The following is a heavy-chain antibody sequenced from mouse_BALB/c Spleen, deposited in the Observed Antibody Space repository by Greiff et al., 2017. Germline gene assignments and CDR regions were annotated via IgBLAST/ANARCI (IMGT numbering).Heavy chain of an antibody. V-gene: IGHV2-9*02. Sequence: VKLMESGPGLVAPSQSLSITCTVSGFSLTSYGVHWVRQPPGKGLEWLGVIWAGGSTNYNSALMSRLSISKDNSKSQVFLKMNSLQTDDTAMYYCARDWGYLYAMDYWGQGTSVTVSS. D-gene: IGHD5-1*01. CDR2: IWAGGST. CDR1: GFSLTSYG. J-gene: IGHJ4*01. CDR3: ARDWGYLYAMDY.